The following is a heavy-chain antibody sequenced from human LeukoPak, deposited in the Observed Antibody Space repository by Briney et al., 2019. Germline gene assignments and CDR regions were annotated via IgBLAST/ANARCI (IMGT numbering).Heavy chain of an antibody. CDR1: GYTFSNYW. D-gene: IGHD2-2*01. CDR3: ARRGGYCSSTSCYGYNWFDP. Sequence: GESLKISCQGSGYTFSNYWIGWVRQMPGKGLEWMGIIYPGDSDTRYTPSFQGQVTISADKSISTAYLQWSSLKASDTAMYYCARRGGYCSSTSCYGYNWFDPWGQGTLVTVSS. J-gene: IGHJ5*02. CDR2: IYPGDSDT. V-gene: IGHV5-51*01.